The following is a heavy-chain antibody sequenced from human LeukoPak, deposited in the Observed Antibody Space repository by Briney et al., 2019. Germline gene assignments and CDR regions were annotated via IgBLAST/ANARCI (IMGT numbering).Heavy chain of an antibody. CDR1: GGSISSGDYY. V-gene: IGHV4-30-4*08. CDR3: ASTGGWYGGYYYYMDV. Sequence: PSQTLSLTCTVSGGSISSGDYYWSWIRQPPGKGLEWIGYIYCSGSTYYNPSLKSRVTISVDTSKNQFSLKLSSVTAADTTVYYCASTGGWYGGYYYYMDVWGKGTTVTVSS. D-gene: IGHD6-19*01. CDR2: IYCSGST. J-gene: IGHJ6*03.